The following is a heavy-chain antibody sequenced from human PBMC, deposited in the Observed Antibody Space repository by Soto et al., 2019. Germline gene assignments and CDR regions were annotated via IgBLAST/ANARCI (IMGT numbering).Heavy chain of an antibody. V-gene: IGHV1-58*01. D-gene: IGHD6-19*01. Sequence: GASVKVSCKASGFTFTITAVRWVRQARGQRLEWIGWIVVGSGNTNYAQKFQERVTITRDMSTSTAYMELSSLRSEDTAVYYCAADVKAYSSGWYIYWGQGTLVTVSS. CDR3: AADVKAYSSGWYIY. CDR1: GFTFTITA. J-gene: IGHJ4*02. CDR2: IVVGSGNT.